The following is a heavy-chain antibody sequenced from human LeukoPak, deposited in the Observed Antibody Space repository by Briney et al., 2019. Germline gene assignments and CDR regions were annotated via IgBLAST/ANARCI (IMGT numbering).Heavy chain of an antibody. CDR2: ISYDGSNK. J-gene: IGHJ4*02. CDR1: GFTFSSYG. Sequence: GGSLRLSCAASGFTFSSYGMHWVRQAPGKGLEWVAVISYDGSNKYYADSVKGRFTISRDNSKNTLYLQMNSLRAEDTAVYYCARGIGYRRGWYFDYWGQVTLVTVSS. V-gene: IGHV3-30*03. CDR3: ARGIGYRRGWYFDY. D-gene: IGHD5-12*01.